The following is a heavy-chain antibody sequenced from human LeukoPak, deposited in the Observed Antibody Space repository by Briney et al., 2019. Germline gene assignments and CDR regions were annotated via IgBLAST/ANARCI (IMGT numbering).Heavy chain of an antibody. J-gene: IGHJ4*02. CDR1: GYTFTAYY. CDR2: ISPNSGGT. V-gene: IGHV1-2*02. Sequence: EASVKVSCKASGYTFTAYYIHWVRQAPGQGLEWMGWISPNSGGTNYAQKFQGRVTMTRDTSISTAYMEMSRLRSDDTAVYYCARGDCSGGSCYRLDYWGQGTLVTVSS. CDR3: ARGDCSGGSCYRLDY. D-gene: IGHD2-15*01.